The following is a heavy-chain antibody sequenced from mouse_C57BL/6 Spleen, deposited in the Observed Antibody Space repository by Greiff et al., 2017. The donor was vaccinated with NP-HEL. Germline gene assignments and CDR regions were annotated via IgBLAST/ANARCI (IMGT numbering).Heavy chain of an antibody. CDR3: TAYGYDLGFAY. J-gene: IGHJ3*01. Sequence: VQLKQSGAELVRPGASVKLSCTASGFNIKDDYMHWVKQRPEQGLEWIGWIDPENGDTEYASKFQGKATITADTSSNTAYLQLSSLTSEDTAVYYCTAYGYDLGFAYWGQGTLVTVSA. CDR1: GFNIKDDY. CDR2: IDPENGDT. D-gene: IGHD2-2*01. V-gene: IGHV14-4*01.